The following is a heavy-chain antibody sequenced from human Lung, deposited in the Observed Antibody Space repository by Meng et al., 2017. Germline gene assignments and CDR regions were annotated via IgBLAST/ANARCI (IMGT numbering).Heavy chain of an antibody. Sequence: HVQLQQWGAALLKPSESLSLTCVVSGVSFSYYYWSWIRQPPANGMELIGDINHSVSTNYNPSLESRATISVDTSQNNLSLTLSSVTAADSDVYYCARGPTTMAHDFDYWGQGTLVTVSS. V-gene: IGHV4-34*01. CDR3: ARGPTTMAHDFDY. D-gene: IGHD4-11*01. CDR1: GVSFSYYY. J-gene: IGHJ4*02. CDR2: INHSVST.